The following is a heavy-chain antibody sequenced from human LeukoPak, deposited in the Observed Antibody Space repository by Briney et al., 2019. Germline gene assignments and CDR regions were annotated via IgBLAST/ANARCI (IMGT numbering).Heavy chain of an antibody. D-gene: IGHD3-9*01. V-gene: IGHV1-58*02. CDR2: IVVGSGNT. Sequence: GASVKVSCKASGFTFTTSAMQWVRQARGQRLEWIGWIVVGSGNTNYAQKFQERVTITRDMSTSTAYMQLSSLRSEDTAVYYCASGDHYGILTGYYDGAALDYWGQGTLVSVSS. CDR1: GFTFTTSA. J-gene: IGHJ4*02. CDR3: ASGDHYGILTGYYDGAALDY.